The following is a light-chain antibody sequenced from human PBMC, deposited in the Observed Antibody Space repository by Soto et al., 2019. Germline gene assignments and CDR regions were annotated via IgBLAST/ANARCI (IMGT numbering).Light chain of an antibody. Sequence: EIVMTQSPATMSVSPGERATLSCRASQSVSSDLAWYHQKPGQAPRLLIYGASTRATGIPGRFSGSGSGTEFTLTINRLQSEDFAVYDCQQYNNWPRTFGQGTKVEI. CDR1: QSVSSD. V-gene: IGKV3-15*01. J-gene: IGKJ1*01. CDR3: QQYNNWPRT. CDR2: GAS.